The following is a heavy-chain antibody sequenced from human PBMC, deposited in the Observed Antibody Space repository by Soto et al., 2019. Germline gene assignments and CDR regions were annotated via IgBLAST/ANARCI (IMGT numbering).Heavy chain of an antibody. Sequence: GGSLRLSCAASGFTFSSYAMSWVRQAPGKGLEWVSAISGSGGSTYYADSVKGRFTISRDNSKNTLYLQMNSLRAEDTAVYYCAKASGYSYGTPLRYWGQGTLVTVSS. V-gene: IGHV3-23*01. CDR3: AKASGYSYGTPLRY. CDR1: GFTFSSYA. CDR2: ISGSGGST. J-gene: IGHJ4*02. D-gene: IGHD5-18*01.